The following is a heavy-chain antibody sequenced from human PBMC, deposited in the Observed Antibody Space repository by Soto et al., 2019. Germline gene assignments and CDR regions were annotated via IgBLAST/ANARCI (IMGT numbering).Heavy chain of an antibody. Sequence: GGSLRLSCAASGFTFSSYAMHWVRQAPGKGLEWVAVISYDGSNKYYADSVKGRFTISRDNSKNTLYLQMNSLRAEDTAVYYCARARFRAGTSYYYYGMDVWGQGTTVTVSS. CDR3: ARARFRAGTSYYYYGMDV. D-gene: IGHD6-19*01. J-gene: IGHJ6*02. V-gene: IGHV3-30-3*01. CDR2: ISYDGSNK. CDR1: GFTFSSYA.